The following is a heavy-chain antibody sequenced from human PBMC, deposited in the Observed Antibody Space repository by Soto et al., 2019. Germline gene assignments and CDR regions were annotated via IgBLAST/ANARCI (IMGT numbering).Heavy chain of an antibody. V-gene: IGHV5-10-1*01. D-gene: IGHD3-22*01. J-gene: IGHJ4*02. CDR2: TDPSDSQT. CDR1: GYSFAGYW. CDR3: ARQIYDSDTGPNFQYYFDS. Sequence: PGESRKISCKGSGYSFAGYWITWVRQKPGKGLEWMGRTDPSDSQTYYSPSFRGHVTISVTKSITTVFLQWSSLRASDTAMYYCARQIYDSDTGPNFQYYFDSWGQGTPVTVSS.